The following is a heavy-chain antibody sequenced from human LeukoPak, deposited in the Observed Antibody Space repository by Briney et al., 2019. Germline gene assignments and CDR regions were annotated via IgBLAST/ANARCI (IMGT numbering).Heavy chain of an antibody. CDR1: GYTFTSYG. V-gene: IGHV1-18*01. J-gene: IGHJ6*03. Sequence: ASVKVSCKASGYTFTSYGISWVRQAPGQGLEWMGWISAYNGNTNYAQKLQGRVTMTTDTSTSTAYMELRSLRSDDTAVYYCARTWVPLDYYGSGAPYYYYYMDVWGKGTTVTVSS. CDR2: ISAYNGNT. D-gene: IGHD3-10*01. CDR3: ARTWVPLDYYGSGAPYYYYYMDV.